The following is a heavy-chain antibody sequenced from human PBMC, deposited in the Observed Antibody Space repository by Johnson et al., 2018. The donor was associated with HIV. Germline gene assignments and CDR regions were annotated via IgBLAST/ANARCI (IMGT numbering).Heavy chain of an antibody. D-gene: IGHD3-16*01. Sequence: QVQLVESGGGVVQPGRSLRLSCAASGCTLSTYVMHWVRQAPGKGLEWVAVIPYDGRNIYYADSVKGRFTISRDNSKNTLYLQMNSLRPEDTAVDYCARGRDGYGLIRASTFNIWGQGTRVTVSS. V-gene: IGHV3-30*04. CDR3: ARGRDGYGLIRASTFNI. CDR2: IPYDGRNI. CDR1: GCTLSTYV. J-gene: IGHJ3*02.